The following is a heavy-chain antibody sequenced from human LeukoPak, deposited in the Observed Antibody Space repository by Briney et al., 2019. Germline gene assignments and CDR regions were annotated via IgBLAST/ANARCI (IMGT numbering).Heavy chain of an antibody. Sequence: GASVKVSCKASGYTFTSYGISWVRQAPGQGLEWMGWISAYNGNTNYAQKLQGRVTMTTDTSTSTAYMELRSLRSDDTAVYYCARPREAAADGDAFDIWGQGTMVTVSS. CDR1: GYTFTSYG. CDR3: ARPREAAADGDAFDI. V-gene: IGHV1-18*01. J-gene: IGHJ3*02. CDR2: ISAYNGNT. D-gene: IGHD6-13*01.